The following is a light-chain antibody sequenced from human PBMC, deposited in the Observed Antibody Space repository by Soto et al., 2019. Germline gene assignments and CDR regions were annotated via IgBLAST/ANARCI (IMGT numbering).Light chain of an antibody. CDR1: QSISGN. V-gene: IGKV3-15*01. Sequence: EIVMTQSPATLSMSPGERATLSCRASQSISGNLAWYQQKPGQSPRLLIYGASTRATGIPDRFSGSGSGTDYTLTINRLEPEDFAVYYCQRYRGSHRDYAFGPGTKVDIK. J-gene: IGKJ2*01. CDR3: QRYRGSHRDYA. CDR2: GAS.